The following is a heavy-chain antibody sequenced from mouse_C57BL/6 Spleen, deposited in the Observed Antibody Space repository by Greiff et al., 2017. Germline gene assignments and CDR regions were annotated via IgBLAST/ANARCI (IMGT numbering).Heavy chain of an antibody. D-gene: IGHD3-3*01. CDR2: ISDGGSYT. V-gene: IGHV5-4*03. Sequence: EVKLVESGGGLVKPGGSLKLSCAASGFTFSSYAMSWVRQTQEKRLEWVATISDGGSYTYYPDNVKGRFTISRDNAKNNLYLQMSHLKSEDTAMYYCARRGTREGYYFDYWGQGTTLTVSS. J-gene: IGHJ2*01. CDR1: GFTFSSYA. CDR3: ARRGTREGYYFDY.